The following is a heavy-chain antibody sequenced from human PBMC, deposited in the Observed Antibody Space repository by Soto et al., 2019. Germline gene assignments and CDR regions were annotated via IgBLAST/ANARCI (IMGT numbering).Heavy chain of an antibody. J-gene: IGHJ4*02. D-gene: IGHD2-15*01. V-gene: IGHV3-30*03. CDR2: ISYDGSNK. CDR1: GFTFSSYD. CDR3: ATKIVAAMSDF. Sequence: GGSLRLSCAASGFTFSSYDMHWVRQAPGKGLEWVAVISYDGSNKYYADSVKGRFTTSRDNSKNTLYLQMNSLRTEDTAVYYCATKIVAAMSDFGGQGTLVTVSS.